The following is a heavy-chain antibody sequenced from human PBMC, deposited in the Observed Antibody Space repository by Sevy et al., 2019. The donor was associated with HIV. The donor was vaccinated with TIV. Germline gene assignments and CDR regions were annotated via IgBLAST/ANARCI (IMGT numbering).Heavy chain of an antibody. CDR2: IRNKANSHTT. J-gene: IGHJ4*02. V-gene: IGHV3-72*01. CDR1: GFTFSSYA. Sequence: GGSLRLSCAASGFTFSSYAMSWVRQAPGKGLEWVGRIRNKANSHTTEYAASVKGRFTISRDDSKNSLYLQMNSLKTEDTAVYYCARVTAVADLYFDYWGQGTLVTVSS. CDR3: ARVTAVADLYFDY. D-gene: IGHD6-19*01.